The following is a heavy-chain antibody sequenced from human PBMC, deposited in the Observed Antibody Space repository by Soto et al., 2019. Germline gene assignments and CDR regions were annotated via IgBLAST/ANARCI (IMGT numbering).Heavy chain of an antibody. Sequence: QLQLVQSGAQVTKPGASVKVSCRISGPTFITYFIHWVRQAPGQGLEWMGWIDPKSGGTTSEQKLRGRVTMTRDTSINTAYMDLNRLTADDTAMYYCARVSVDVPEWGQGTLITVSS. CDR1: GPTFITYF. D-gene: IGHD6-6*01. CDR3: ARVSVDVPE. V-gene: IGHV1-2*02. J-gene: IGHJ4*02. CDR2: IDPKSGGT.